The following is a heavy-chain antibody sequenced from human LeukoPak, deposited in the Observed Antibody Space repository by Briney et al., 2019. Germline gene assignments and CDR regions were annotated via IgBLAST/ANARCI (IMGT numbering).Heavy chain of an antibody. V-gene: IGHV1-8*02. CDR3: TRGRGWLAPFDF. CDR2: MNPKSGNT. J-gene: IGHJ4*02. Sequence: ASVKVSCKTSGGLSNNYPINWVRQAPGQGLEWMGWMNPKSGNTGVAQKVQGRLTMTRNSSTTTAYMELRGLRFEDTAVYYCTRGRGWLAPFDFWGQGTLVTVSS. D-gene: IGHD3-22*01. CDR1: GGLSNNYP.